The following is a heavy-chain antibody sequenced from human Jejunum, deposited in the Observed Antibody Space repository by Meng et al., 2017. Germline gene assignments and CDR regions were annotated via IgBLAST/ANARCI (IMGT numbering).Heavy chain of an antibody. CDR1: GFIFSSYD. D-gene: IGHD4-17*01. V-gene: IGHV3-13*01. Sequence: GGSLRLSCEASGFIFSSYDLHWVRQATGTSLEWVATIDAAGDTYYPGSVKGRFSISREDAKASLFLQMTSLSAADTAVYYYAGSPGLPAPTTERTFDIWGQETVVTVS. J-gene: IGHJ3*02. CDR3: AGSPGLPAPTTERTFDI. CDR2: IDAAGDT.